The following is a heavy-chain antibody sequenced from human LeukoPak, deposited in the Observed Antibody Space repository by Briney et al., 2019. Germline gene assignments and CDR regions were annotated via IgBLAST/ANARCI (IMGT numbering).Heavy chain of an antibody. CDR3: AELGITMIGGV. V-gene: IGHV3-48*03. CDR2: ISSSGSTI. Sequence: GGSLRLPCAASGFTFSKMNWVRQAPGKGLEWVSYISSSGSTIYYADSVKGRFTISRDNAKNSLYLQMNSLRAEDTAVYYCAELGITMIGGVWGKGTTVTISS. CDR1: GFTFSK. D-gene: IGHD3-10*02. J-gene: IGHJ6*04.